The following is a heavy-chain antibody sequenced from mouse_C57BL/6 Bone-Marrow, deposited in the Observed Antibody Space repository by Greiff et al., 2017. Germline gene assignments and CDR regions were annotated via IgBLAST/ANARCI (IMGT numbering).Heavy chain of an antibody. CDR2: IYPGSGNT. Sequence: QVQLQQSGAELVRPGASVKLSCKASGYTFTDSYINWVKQRPGQGLEWIARIYPGSGNTYYNEKFKGKATLTAEKSSSTAYMQLSSLTSEDSAVYFCARGGFYYFDYWGQGTTLTVSS. J-gene: IGHJ2*01. V-gene: IGHV1-76*01. CDR1: GYTFTDSY. CDR3: ARGGFYYFDY. D-gene: IGHD1-1*02.